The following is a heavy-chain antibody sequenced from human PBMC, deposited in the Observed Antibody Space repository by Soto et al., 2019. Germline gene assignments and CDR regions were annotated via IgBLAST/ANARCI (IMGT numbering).Heavy chain of an antibody. J-gene: IGHJ4*02. CDR3: ARGGGYSGYDYATFDY. V-gene: IGHV4-61*01. CDR2: IYYSGST. Sequence: SETLSLTCTVSGGSVSTGSCYWSWIRQPPGKGLEWIGYIYYSGSTNYNPSLKSRVTISVGTSKNQFSLKLSSVTAADTAMYYCARGGGYSGYDYATFDYWGQGTLVTVSS. D-gene: IGHD5-12*01. CDR1: GGSVSTGSCY.